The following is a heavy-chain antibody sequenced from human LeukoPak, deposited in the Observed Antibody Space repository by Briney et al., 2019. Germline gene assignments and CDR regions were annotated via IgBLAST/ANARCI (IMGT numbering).Heavy chain of an antibody. CDR1: GFTFSSYS. CDR3: ARDYVGQYYYYMDV. J-gene: IGHJ6*03. Sequence: GGSLRLSCAASGFTFSSYSMNWVRQAPGKGLEWVSYISSSSSTIYYADSVKGRFTISRDNAKNSLYLQMNSLRAEDTAVYYCARDYVGQYYYYMDVWGKGTTVTVSS. V-gene: IGHV3-48*01. CDR2: ISSSSSTI. D-gene: IGHD3-16*01.